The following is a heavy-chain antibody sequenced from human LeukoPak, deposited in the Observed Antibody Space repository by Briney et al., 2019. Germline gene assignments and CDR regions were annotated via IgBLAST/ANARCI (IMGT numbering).Heavy chain of an antibody. V-gene: IGHV3-15*01. CDR3: TTGEEAYGSGSYSV. CDR2: IKSKTDGGTT. CDR1: GFTVSSNY. J-gene: IGHJ4*02. D-gene: IGHD3-10*01. Sequence: PGGSLRLSCAASGFTVSSNYMSWVRQAPGKGLEWVGRIKSKTDGGTTDYAAPVKGRFTISRDDSKNTLYLQMNSLKTEDTAVYYCTTGEEAYGSGSYSVWGQGTLVTVSS.